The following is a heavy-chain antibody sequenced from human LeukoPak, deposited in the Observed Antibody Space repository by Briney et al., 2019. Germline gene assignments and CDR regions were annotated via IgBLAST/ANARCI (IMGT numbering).Heavy chain of an antibody. CDR3: ARGNGYRYAQFDY. V-gene: IGHV3-21*01. CDR1: EFTFSDYT. Sequence: GGSLRLSCAATEFTFSDYTMNWVRQAPGKGLEWVSSISHSTTYIYYADSVKGRFTISRDNGKKLLYLQMNSLRVDDTAVYYCARGNGYRYAQFDYWGQGTLVTVSS. D-gene: IGHD5-18*01. J-gene: IGHJ4*02. CDR2: ISHSTTYI.